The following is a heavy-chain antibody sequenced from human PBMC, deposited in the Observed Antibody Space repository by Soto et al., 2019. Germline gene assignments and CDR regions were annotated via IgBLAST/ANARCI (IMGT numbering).Heavy chain of an antibody. Sequence: TGGSLRLSCAASGFTFSSYAMSWVRQAPGKGLEWVSAISGGGGSTYYADSVKGRFTISRDNSKNTLYLQMNSLRAEDTAVYYCAKCIRVSIAAAGTPFDPWGQGTLVTVSS. CDR2: ISGGGGST. CDR1: GFTFSSYA. D-gene: IGHD6-13*01. V-gene: IGHV3-23*01. J-gene: IGHJ5*02. CDR3: AKCIRVSIAAAGTPFDP.